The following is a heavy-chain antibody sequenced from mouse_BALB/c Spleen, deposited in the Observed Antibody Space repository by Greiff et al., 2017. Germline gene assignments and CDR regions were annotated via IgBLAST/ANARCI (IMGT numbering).Heavy chain of an antibody. CDR3: AREAYDYDFDY. CDR1: GFTFSSFG. Sequence: EVKLMESGGGLVQPGGSRKLSCAASGFTFSSFGMHWVRQAPEKGLEWVAYISSGSSTIYYADTVKGRFTISRDNPKNTLFLQMTSLRSEDTAMYYCAREAYDYDFDYWGQGTTLTVSS. J-gene: IGHJ2*01. V-gene: IGHV5-17*02. CDR2: ISSGSSTI. D-gene: IGHD2-4*01.